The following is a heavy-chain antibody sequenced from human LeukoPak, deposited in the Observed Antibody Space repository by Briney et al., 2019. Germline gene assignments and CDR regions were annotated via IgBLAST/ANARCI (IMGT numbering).Heavy chain of an antibody. CDR1: GFTFSSYS. Sequence: GGSLRLSCAASGFTFSSYSMNWVRQAPGKGLEWVSYISSSSSTIYYADSVKGRFTISRDNAKHSLYLQMNSLRAEDTAVYYCARDVAYWGQGTLVTVSS. CDR3: ARDVAY. J-gene: IGHJ4*02. V-gene: IGHV3-48*01. D-gene: IGHD5-12*01. CDR2: ISSSSSTI.